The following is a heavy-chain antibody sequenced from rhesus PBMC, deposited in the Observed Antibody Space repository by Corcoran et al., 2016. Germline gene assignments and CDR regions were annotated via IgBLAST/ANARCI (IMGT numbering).Heavy chain of an antibody. J-gene: IGHJ4*01. CDR3: ARGTVTKDFDY. D-gene: IGHD4-23*01. V-gene: IGHV4-169*01. CDR2: IYGSGSST. CDR1: GGSISSSY. Sequence: QLQLQESGPGLVKPSETLSVTCAVSGGSISSSYWSWIRQAPGKGLEWIGYIYGSGSSTNHNPSLKSRVTLSVDTSKNQLSLKLSSVTTADTAVYYCARGTVTKDFDYWGQGVLVTVSS.